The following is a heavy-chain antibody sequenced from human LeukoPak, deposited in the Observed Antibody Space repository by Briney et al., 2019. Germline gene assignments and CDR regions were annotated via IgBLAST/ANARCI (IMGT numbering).Heavy chain of an antibody. Sequence: PSETLSLTCTVSGGSISSSSYYWGWIRQPPGKGLEWIGSICYSGSTYYNPSLKSRVTISVDTSKNQFSLKLSSVTAADTAVYYCARLLNDYGGNPVPFDYWGQGTLVTVSS. D-gene: IGHD4-23*01. J-gene: IGHJ4*02. CDR1: GGSISSSSYY. V-gene: IGHV4-39*01. CDR2: ICYSGST. CDR3: ARLLNDYGGNPVPFDY.